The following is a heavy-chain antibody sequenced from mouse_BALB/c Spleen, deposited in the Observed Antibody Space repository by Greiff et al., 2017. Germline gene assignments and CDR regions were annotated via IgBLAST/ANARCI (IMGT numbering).Heavy chain of an antibody. CDR2: ISSGGSYT. CDR1: GFTFSSYG. V-gene: IGHV5-6*01. CDR3: ARQGGYGNYDAMDY. Sequence: EVQGVESGGDLVKPGGSLKLSCAASGFTFSSYGMSWVRQTPDKRLEWVATISSGGSYTYYPDSVKGRFTISRDNAKNTLYLQMSSLKSEDTAMYYCARQGGYGNYDAMDYWGQGTSVTVSS. D-gene: IGHD2-10*02. J-gene: IGHJ4*01.